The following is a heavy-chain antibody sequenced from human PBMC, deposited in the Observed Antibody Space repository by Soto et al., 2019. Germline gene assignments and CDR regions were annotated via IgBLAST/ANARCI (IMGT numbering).Heavy chain of an antibody. J-gene: IGHJ4*02. CDR1: GFTFSGSA. CDR2: IRSKANSYAT. Sequence: GGSLRLSCAASGFTFSGSAMHWVRQASGKGLEWVGRIRSKANSYATAYAASVKGRFTISRDDSKNTAYLQMNSLKTEDTAVYYCTRHTGRFLEWLSGWGQGTLVTVSS. D-gene: IGHD3-3*01. V-gene: IGHV3-73*01. CDR3: TRHTGRFLEWLSG.